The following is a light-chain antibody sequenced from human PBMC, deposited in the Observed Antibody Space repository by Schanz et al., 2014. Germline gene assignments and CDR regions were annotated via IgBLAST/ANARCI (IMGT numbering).Light chain of an antibody. CDR2: WAS. CDR1: ETVLYSSNNKNY. J-gene: IGKJ4*01. CDR3: QQSYATPVT. V-gene: IGKV4-1*01. Sequence: DIVMTQSPDSLAVSLGERATINCKSSETVLYSSNNKNYLAWYQHKPGQPPKLLIFWASTRESGVPDRFSASGSGTDFTLTISSLQAEDVAVYYCQQSYATPVTFGGGTKVEVK.